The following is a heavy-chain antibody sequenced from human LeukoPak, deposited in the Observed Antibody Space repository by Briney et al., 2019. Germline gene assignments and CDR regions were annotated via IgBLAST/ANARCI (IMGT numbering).Heavy chain of an antibody. CDR1: GGSISSGSYY. CDR2: IYTSGST. Sequence: PSETLSLTCTVSGGSISSGSYYWSWIRQPAGKGLEWIGRIYTSGSTNYNPSLKSRVTISVDTSKNQFSLKPSSVTAADTAVYYCVRLSYYYDSSGSSDYWAQGTLVTVSS. CDR3: VRLSYYYDSSGSSDY. J-gene: IGHJ4*02. V-gene: IGHV4-61*02. D-gene: IGHD3-22*01.